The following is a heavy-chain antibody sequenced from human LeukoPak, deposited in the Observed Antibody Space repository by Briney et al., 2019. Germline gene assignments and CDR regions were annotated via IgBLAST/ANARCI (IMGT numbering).Heavy chain of an antibody. CDR2: IYYSGST. Sequence: PSQTLSLTCTVSGGSISSGGYYWSWIRRHPGKGLEWIGYIYYSGSTYYNPSLKSRVTISVDTSKKQFSLKLSSVTAADTAVYHCARASVTRSLGYCSSTSCYFDPWFDYWGQGTLVTVSS. CDR1: GGSISSGGYY. D-gene: IGHD2-2*01. V-gene: IGHV4-31*03. J-gene: IGHJ4*02. CDR3: ARASVTRSLGYCSSTSCYFDPWFDY.